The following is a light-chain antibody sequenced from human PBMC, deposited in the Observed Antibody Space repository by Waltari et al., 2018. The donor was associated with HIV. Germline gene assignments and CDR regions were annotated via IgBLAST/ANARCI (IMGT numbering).Light chain of an antibody. CDR2: AAS. V-gene: IGKV1-39*01. Sequence: DIQMTQSPSSLSASLGDTATITCRASQFISRYLSWYQQTPGNAPKLLIYAASSLQRGVPSRFSGSGAGTDFTLTISGLQSEDFATYYCQQSYTNPYTFGLGTQVEIK. CDR1: QFISRY. J-gene: IGKJ2*01. CDR3: QQSYTNPYT.